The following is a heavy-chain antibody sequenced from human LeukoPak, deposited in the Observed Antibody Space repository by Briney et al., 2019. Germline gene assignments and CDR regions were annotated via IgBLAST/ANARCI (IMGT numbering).Heavy chain of an antibody. V-gene: IGHV1-69*01. D-gene: IGHD3-3*01. CDR3: ARGYRYDFWSGYYLPNY. J-gene: IGHJ4*02. CDR2: IIPIFGTA. CDR1: GGTFSSYA. Sequence: GSSVKVSCKASGGTFSSYAISWVRQAPGQGLEWMGGIIPIFGTANYAQKFQGRVTITADESTGTAYMERSSLRSEDTAVYYCARGYRYDFWSGYYLPNYWGQGTLVTVSS.